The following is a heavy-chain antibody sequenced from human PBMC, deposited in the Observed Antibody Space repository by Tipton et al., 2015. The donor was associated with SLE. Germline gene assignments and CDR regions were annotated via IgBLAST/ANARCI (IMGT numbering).Heavy chain of an antibody. J-gene: IGHJ4*02. CDR1: GGSISSYY. Sequence: LRPSCTVSGGSISSYYWSWIRQPPGKGLEWIGYIYYSGGTNYNPSLKSRVTISVDTSKNQFSLKLGSVTAADTAVYYCARRLGSSGFDYWGQGTLVTVSS. D-gene: IGHD3-22*01. CDR3: ARRLGSSGFDY. CDR2: IYYSGGT. V-gene: IGHV4-59*08.